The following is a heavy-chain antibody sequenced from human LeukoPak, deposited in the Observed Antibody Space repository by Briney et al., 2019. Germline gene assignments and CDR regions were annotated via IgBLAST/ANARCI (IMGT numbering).Heavy chain of an antibody. CDR3: ARADIRDYVGSGSYFDY. CDR2: IIPIFGTA. Sequence: GASVKVSCKASGGTFSSYAISWVRQAPGQGLEWMGGIIPIFGTANYAQKFQGRVTITADESTSTAYMELSSLRSEDTAVYYCARADIRDYVGSGSYFDYWGQGTLVTVSS. CDR1: GGTFSSYA. V-gene: IGHV1-69*13. D-gene: IGHD4-17*01. J-gene: IGHJ4*02.